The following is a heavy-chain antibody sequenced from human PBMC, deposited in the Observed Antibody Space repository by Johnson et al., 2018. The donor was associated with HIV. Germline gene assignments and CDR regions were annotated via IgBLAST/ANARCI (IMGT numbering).Heavy chain of an antibody. CDR2: ISHDGRNQ. J-gene: IGHJ3*01. CDR3: ASPQSGVEPDYYESSGYFRNDALDF. Sequence: QVQLVESGGGAVQPGRSLRLSCEASGFTFSSYAMHWVRQAPGKGLEWVAVISHDGRNQKYADSVKGRFTISRDNSKQTLFLQMNSLRPEDTALYYCASPQSGVEPDYYESSGYFRNDALDFWGQGTMVTVSS. D-gene: IGHD3-22*01. CDR1: GFTFSSYA. V-gene: IGHV3-30*14.